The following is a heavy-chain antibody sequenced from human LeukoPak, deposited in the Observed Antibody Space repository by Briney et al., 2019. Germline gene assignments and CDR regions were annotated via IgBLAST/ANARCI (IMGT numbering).Heavy chain of an antibody. D-gene: IGHD2/OR15-2a*01. Sequence: GGSLRLSCAASGFTFRSYAMQWVRQAPGKGVEWVALISYDGSNKYYADSVKGRFNISRDNSKNTLFLQMNSLRADDTAVYYCARPFLAGGYYMDVWGKGTTASVSS. CDR3: ARPFLAGGYYMDV. V-gene: IGHV3-30*04. CDR1: GFTFRSYA. CDR2: ISYDGSNK. J-gene: IGHJ6*03.